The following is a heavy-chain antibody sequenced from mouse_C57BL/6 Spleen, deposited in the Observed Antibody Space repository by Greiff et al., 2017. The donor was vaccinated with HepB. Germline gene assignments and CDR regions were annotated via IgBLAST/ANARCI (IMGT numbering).Heavy chain of an antibody. CDR3: ARSTTREYFDV. CDR1: GYTFTSYW. D-gene: IGHD1-1*01. J-gene: IGHJ1*03. Sequence: VQLQQPGAELVKPGASVKLSCKASGYTFTSYWMQWVKQRPGQGLEWIGEIDPSDSYTNYNQKFKGKATLTVDTSSSTAYMQLSSLTSEDSAVYYCARSTTREYFDVWGTGTTVTVSS. V-gene: IGHV1-50*01. CDR2: IDPSDSYT.